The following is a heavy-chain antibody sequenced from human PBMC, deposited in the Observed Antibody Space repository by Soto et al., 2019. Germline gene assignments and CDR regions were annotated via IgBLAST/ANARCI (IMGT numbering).Heavy chain of an antibody. CDR1: GFIFSDYY. V-gene: IGHV3-11*01. Sequence: PGGSLRLSCAASGFIFSDYYMSWLRQAPGKWLEWLAYISRDGNAIFYADSVIGRFTVSRDNAKNSLFLQMDDLRAEDTAMFFCARGAEMSSLTKWFDPWGQGXLVTVYS. J-gene: IGHJ5*02. CDR3: ARGAEMSSLTKWFDP. CDR2: ISRDGNAI. D-gene: IGHD1-1*01.